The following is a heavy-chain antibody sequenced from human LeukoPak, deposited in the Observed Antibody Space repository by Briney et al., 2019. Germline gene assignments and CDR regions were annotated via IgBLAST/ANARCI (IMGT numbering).Heavy chain of an antibody. CDR1: GFTFDDYA. J-gene: IGHJ4*02. CDR2: ISWNSGSI. V-gene: IGHV3-9*01. CDR3: AKDIAGYSSSWYFGYFDY. D-gene: IGHD6-13*01. Sequence: GGSLRLSCPASGFTFDDYAMHWVRQAPGKGLEWVSGISWNSGSIGYADSVKGRFTISRDNAKNSLYLQMNSLRAEDTALYYCAKDIAGYSSSWYFGYFDYWGQGTLVTVSS.